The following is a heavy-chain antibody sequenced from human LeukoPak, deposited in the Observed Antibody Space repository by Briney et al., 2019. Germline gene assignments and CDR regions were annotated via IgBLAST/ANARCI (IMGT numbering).Heavy chain of an antibody. D-gene: IGHD3-3*01. CDR2: ISPSGDRT. V-gene: IGHV3-23*01. J-gene: IGHJ4*02. CDR3: AIMHGYYDGSSFWVQ. Sequence: GSLRLSCAASGFTFSSYAMSWVRQAPGKGLEWVSFISPSGDRTSNADSVEGRFTISRDNTRNTLYLQMNSLRDEDTGVYYCAIMHGYYDGSSFWVQWGQGTLVTVSS. CDR1: GFTFSSYA.